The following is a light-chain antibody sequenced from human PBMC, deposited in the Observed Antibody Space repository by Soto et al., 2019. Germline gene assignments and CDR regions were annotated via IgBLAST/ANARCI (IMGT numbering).Light chain of an antibody. V-gene: IGKV3-11*01. CDR1: HNVYIY. CDR3: QQRTHWPPLT. J-gene: IGKJ5*01. Sequence: EVVLTQSPATLSLSPGETATLSCRASHNVYIYLDCYQQKPGQAPRLLIYDASNRATGIPARFSGSGSGTDFTLTSSSLEPDYSGVYYCQQRTHWPPLTVGQGTRLE. CDR2: DAS.